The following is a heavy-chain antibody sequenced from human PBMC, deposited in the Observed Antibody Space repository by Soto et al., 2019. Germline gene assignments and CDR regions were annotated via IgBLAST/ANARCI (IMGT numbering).Heavy chain of an antibody. J-gene: IGHJ4*02. CDR1: GFTFSSYG. D-gene: IGHD3-3*01. V-gene: IGHV3-30*03. Sequence: GGSLRLSCAASGFTFSSYGMYWVRQAPGKGLEWVAVISYDGSNKYYADSVKGRFTISRDNSKNTLYLQMNSLRAEDTAVYYCARDFAQSGYPFDYSGQGTLVTVSS. CDR2: ISYDGSNK. CDR3: ARDFAQSGYPFDY.